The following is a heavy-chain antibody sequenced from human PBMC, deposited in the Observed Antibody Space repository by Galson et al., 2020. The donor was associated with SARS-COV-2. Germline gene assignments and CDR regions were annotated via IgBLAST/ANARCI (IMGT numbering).Heavy chain of an antibody. D-gene: IGHD1-26*01. CDR1: GFTLSSYA. CDR2: ISYDGSNK. V-gene: IGHV3-30*04. J-gene: IGHJ5*02. CDR3: ARPLSGSYYSWFDP. Sequence: GGSLRLSCAASGFTLSSYAMHWVRQAPGKGLEWVAVISYDGSNKYYADSVKGRFTISRDNSKNTLYLQMNSLRAEDTAVYYCARPLSGSYYSWFDPWGQGTLVTVSS.